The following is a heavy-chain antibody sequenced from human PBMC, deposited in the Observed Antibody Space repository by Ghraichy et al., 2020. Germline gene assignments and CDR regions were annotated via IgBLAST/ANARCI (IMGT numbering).Heavy chain of an antibody. V-gene: IGHV4-59*01. Sequence: LETLSLTCTVSGGSISSYYWSWIRQPPVKGLEWILYIYYSWSTNYNPSIKSRVTISVDTSKNQFSLKLSFVTAADTAVYYCARDRGETRAATGYFDYWGQGTLVTVSS. CDR1: GGSISSYY. J-gene: IGHJ4*02. D-gene: IGHD2-15*01. CDR3: ARDRGETRAATGYFDY. CDR2: IYYSWST.